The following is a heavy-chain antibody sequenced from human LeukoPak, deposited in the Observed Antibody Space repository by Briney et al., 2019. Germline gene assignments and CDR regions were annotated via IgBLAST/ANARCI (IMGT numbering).Heavy chain of an antibody. Sequence: PSETLSLTCTVSGGFISSYYWSWIRQPPGKGLEWIGYIYYSGSTNYNPSLKSRVTISVDTSKNQFSLKLSSVTAADTAVYYCARGASEYSYGFSLSSRYMDVWGKGTTVTVSS. V-gene: IGHV4-59*01. D-gene: IGHD5-18*01. CDR1: GGFISSYY. CDR3: ARGASEYSYGFSLSSRYMDV. CDR2: IYYSGST. J-gene: IGHJ6*03.